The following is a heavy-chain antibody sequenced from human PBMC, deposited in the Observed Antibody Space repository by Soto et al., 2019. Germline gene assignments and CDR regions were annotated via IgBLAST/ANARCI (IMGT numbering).Heavy chain of an antibody. J-gene: IGHJ6*04. CDR2: ISGSGAVT. CDR3: AKDRIWASRYGTHV. CDR1: GFCFVDFA. Sequence: GGSLGLSCAASGFCFVDFAMNWVRQAPGKGLEWVSVISGSGAVTYYAESVKGRFTISRDKSKNTVSLEMDSLRAEDTAVYYCAKDRIWASRYGTHVRCKATTVTL. D-gene: IGHD3-16*01. V-gene: IGHV3-23*01.